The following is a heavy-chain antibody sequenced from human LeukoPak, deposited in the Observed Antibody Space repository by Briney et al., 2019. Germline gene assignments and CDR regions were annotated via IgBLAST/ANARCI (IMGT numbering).Heavy chain of an antibody. D-gene: IGHD2-8*01. CDR1: GLYLGNHG. Sequence: PGTSLRLFCAVSGLYLGNHGMLWVRQAPGKGLEWVAIIYSDGVNKYCADSVKGRFTISRDTSKNTLFLEMESLTTEDTAVYYCARHRASVFEGYMDVWGKGATVSVSS. V-gene: IGHV3-33*08. CDR3: ARHRASVFEGYMDV. J-gene: IGHJ6*03. CDR2: IYSDGVNK.